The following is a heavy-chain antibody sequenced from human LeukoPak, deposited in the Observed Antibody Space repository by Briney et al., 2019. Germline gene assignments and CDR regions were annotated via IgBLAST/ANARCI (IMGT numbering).Heavy chain of an antibody. CDR3: ARGEVRNLENSYGHRLDY. CDR2: IIPIFGTA. CDR1: GGTFSSYA. Sequence: SVKVSCKASGGTFSSYAISWVRQAPGQGLEWMGGIIPIFGTANYAQKFQGRVTITTDESTSTAYMELSSLRSEDTALYYCARGEVRNLENSYGHRLDYWGQGTLVTVSS. J-gene: IGHJ4*02. V-gene: IGHV1-69*05. D-gene: IGHD5-18*01.